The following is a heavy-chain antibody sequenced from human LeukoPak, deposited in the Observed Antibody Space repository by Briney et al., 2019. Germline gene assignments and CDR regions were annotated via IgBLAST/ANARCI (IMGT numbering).Heavy chain of an antibody. Sequence: GGSLRLSCAASGFTFSSYAMSWVRQAPGKGLEWVSVVSGNGDSTYYADSVKGRFTISRDNSKNTVSLQMNSLRAEDTAVYYCARDGGAAAPWAFDIWGQGTMVTVSS. J-gene: IGHJ3*02. CDR2: VSGNGDST. V-gene: IGHV3-23*01. CDR1: GFTFSSYA. D-gene: IGHD6-13*01. CDR3: ARDGGAAAPWAFDI.